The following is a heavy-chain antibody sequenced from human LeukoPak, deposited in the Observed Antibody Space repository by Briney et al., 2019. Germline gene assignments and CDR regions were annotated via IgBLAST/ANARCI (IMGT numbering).Heavy chain of an antibody. CDR2: VSGSGGSI. D-gene: IGHD1-26*01. V-gene: IGHV3-23*01. CDR1: GFTFSSHV. J-gene: IGHJ4*02. Sequence: AGGSLRLSCAASGFTFSSHVMSWVRQAPGKGLEWVSSVSGSGGSIYYADSVKGRFTSSRDNSKNTLYLQMNSLRVEDTAVYYCAKRGSEVGETVAPGDYWGQGTLVTVSS. CDR3: AKRGSEVGETVAPGDY.